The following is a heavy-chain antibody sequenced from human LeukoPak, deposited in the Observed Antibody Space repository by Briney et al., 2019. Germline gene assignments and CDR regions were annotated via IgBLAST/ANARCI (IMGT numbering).Heavy chain of an antibody. CDR2: ISGSGGST. J-gene: IGHJ4*02. V-gene: IGHV3-23*01. CDR3: AKDPITMVRGVVKGIFDY. CDR1: GFTFSNYA. Sequence: PGGSLRLSCAASGFTFSNYAMNWVRQAPGKGLEWVSAISGSGGSTYYADSVKGRFTISRDNSKNTLYLQMNSLRAEDTAVYYCAKDPITMVRGVVKGIFDYWGQGTQVTVSS. D-gene: IGHD3-10*01.